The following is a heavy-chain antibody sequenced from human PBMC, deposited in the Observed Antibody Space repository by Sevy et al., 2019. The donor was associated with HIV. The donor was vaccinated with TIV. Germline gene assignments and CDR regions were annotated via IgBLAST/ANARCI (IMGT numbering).Heavy chain of an antibody. CDR3: ATVGLRYYSGSSSYQGDWFDP. CDR2: FDPQDDEI. V-gene: IGHV1-24*01. D-gene: IGHD2-15*01. J-gene: IGHJ5*02. CDR1: GYTLTKLS. Sequence: ASMKVSCKVSGYTLTKLSIHWVRQAPGKGLEWMGDFDPQDDEILYAQRFQGRLTMTEDTSTETAYMELSSLTSEDTAVYYCATVGLRYYSGSSSYQGDWFDPWGQGTLVTVSS.